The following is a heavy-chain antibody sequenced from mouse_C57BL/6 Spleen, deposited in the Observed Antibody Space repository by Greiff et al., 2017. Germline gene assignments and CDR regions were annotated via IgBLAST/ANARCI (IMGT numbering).Heavy chain of an antibody. V-gene: IGHV1-52*01. D-gene: IGHD2-1*01. CDR3: ARSDYGNDYAMDY. CDR1: GYTFTSYW. Sequence: QVQLQQPGAELVRPGSSVKLSCKASGYTFTSYWMHWVKQRPIQGLEWIGNIDPSDSETHYNQKFKDKATLTVDKSSSTAYMQLSSLTSEDSAVYYGARSDYGNDYAMDYWGQGTSVTVSS. CDR2: IDPSDSET. J-gene: IGHJ4*01.